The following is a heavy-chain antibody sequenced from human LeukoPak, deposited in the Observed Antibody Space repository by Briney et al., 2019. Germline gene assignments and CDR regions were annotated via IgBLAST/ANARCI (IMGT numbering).Heavy chain of an antibody. CDR2: IREERGQE. V-gene: IGHV3-7*03. CDR3: ASLDTAKQPLANH. CDR1: GLTVSNHW. D-gene: IGHD5-18*01. Sequence: PGGSLRLSCVASGLTVSNHWMSWVRQAPGKGLEWVANIREERGQEYYVDSVKGRFTISKNSAKNSLYLQMNTLRGEDTAMYYCASLDTAKQPLANHWGQGTLVTVSS. J-gene: IGHJ5*02.